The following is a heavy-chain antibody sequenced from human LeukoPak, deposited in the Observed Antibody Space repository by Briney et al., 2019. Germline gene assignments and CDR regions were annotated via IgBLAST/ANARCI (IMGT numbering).Heavy chain of an antibody. CDR1: GNTFSSYI. CDR3: ARGSYDSSGYYVLVDY. V-gene: IGHV1-69*06. D-gene: IGHD3-22*01. J-gene: IGHJ4*02. Sequence: GASVKVSCKASGNTFSSYIITWVRQAPGQGLEWMGGIVPIFGTANYAQKFQGRVTITADKSSTTAYLELTRLSSDDTAVYYCARGSYDSSGYYVLVDYWGQGTLVTVSS. CDR2: IVPIFGTA.